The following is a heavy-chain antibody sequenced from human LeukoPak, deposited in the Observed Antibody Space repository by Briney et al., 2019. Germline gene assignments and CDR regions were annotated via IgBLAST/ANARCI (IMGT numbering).Heavy chain of an antibody. CDR3: ARIYSGYDRFDY. D-gene: IGHD5-12*01. J-gene: IGHJ4*02. CDR1: GYTFISYY. Sequence: ASVKVSCKASGYTFISYYMHWVRQAPGQGLEWMGIINPSGGSTSYAQKFQGRVTMTRDTSTSTVYMELSSLRSEDTAVYYCARIYSGYDRFDYWGQGTLVTVSS. V-gene: IGHV1-46*01. CDR2: INPSGGST.